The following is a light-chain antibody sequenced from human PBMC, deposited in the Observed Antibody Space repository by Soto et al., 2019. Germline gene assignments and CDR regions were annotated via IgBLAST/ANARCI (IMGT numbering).Light chain of an antibody. J-gene: IGKJ1*01. CDR2: AAS. CDR3: QQNAIIPPWT. CDR1: QSVSRS. V-gene: IGKV1-39*01. Sequence: QLTQSPSSLSASVVDRVIITCRASQSVSRSLNWYQQKTGQAPKLLIYAASTLHSGVPSRFSGSGSGTEFTLTISSLQPEDFATYYCQQNAIIPPWTFGQGTKVDVK.